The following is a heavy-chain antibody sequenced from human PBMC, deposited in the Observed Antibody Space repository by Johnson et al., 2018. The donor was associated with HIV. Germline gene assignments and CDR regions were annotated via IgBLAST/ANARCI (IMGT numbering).Heavy chain of an antibody. CDR1: GVTFSTYA. J-gene: IGHJ3*02. V-gene: IGHV3-15*01. Sequence: VQLVESVGGGVQPGRSLRLSCVVSGVTFSTYAMHWVRQAPGKGLEWVGRIKSKSDGGTTDHAAPVKGRFSISRDDSKNTLYLQMNSLKTEDTAVYYCATGFGPAFEMWGQGTMVTVSS. CDR3: ATGFGPAFEM. CDR2: IKSKSDGGTT. D-gene: IGHD3-16*01.